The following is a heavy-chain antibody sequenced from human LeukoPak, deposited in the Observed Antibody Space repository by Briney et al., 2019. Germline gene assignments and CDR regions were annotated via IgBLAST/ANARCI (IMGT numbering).Heavy chain of an antibody. V-gene: IGHV4-38-2*02. D-gene: IGHD6-13*01. J-gene: IGHJ4*02. Sequence: SETLSLTCTVSGYSISSGYYWGWIRPPPGKGLEWIGSIYHSGSTYYNPSLKSRVTISVDTSKNQFSLKLSSVTAADTAVYYCASDSSSIRFDYWGQGTLVTVSS. CDR1: GYSISSGYY. CDR3: ASDSSSIRFDY. CDR2: IYHSGST.